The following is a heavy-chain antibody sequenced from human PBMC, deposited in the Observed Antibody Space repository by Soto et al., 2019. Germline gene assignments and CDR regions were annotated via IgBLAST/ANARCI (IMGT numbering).Heavy chain of an antibody. V-gene: IGHV3-21*01. D-gene: IGHD2-15*01. Sequence: EVQLVESGGGLVKPGESLRLSCVASGFTFSHYTMNWVRQAPGKGLEWVSSVSSSSSHTYYADSVKGRFPISKDNAKSSLYLQVSHLRAEDTAVYYCARSGYCSGGNCLKWFEPWGQGTLVTVSS. CDR2: VSSSSSHT. J-gene: IGHJ5*02. CDR1: GFTFSHYT. CDR3: ARSGYCSGGNCLKWFEP.